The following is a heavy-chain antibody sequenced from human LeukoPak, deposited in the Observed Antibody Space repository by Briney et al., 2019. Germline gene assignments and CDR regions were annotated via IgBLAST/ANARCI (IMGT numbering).Heavy chain of an antibody. CDR3: AREWDNWNDRGFDY. V-gene: IGHV4-59*01. CDR2: IYYSGST. D-gene: IGHD1-20*01. CDR1: GGSISSYY. J-gene: IGHJ4*02. Sequence: PLETPSLTCTVSGGSISSYYWSWIRQPPGKGLEWIGYIYYSGSTNYNPSLKSRVTISVDTSKNQFSLKLSSVTAADTAVYYCAREWDNWNDRGFDYWGQGTLVTVTS.